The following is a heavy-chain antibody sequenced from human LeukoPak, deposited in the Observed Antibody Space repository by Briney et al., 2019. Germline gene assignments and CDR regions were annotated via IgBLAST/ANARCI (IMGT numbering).Heavy chain of an antibody. D-gene: IGHD1-26*01. V-gene: IGHV4-30-2*02. Sequence: SETLSLTCTVSGASISSDGYYWNWIRQPPGKGLEWIGYIYHSGSTYYNPSLKSRVTISVDTSKNQFSLKLSSVTAADTAVYYCASEDGSYSFDYWGQGTLVTVSS. J-gene: IGHJ4*02. CDR3: ASEDGSYSFDY. CDR1: GASISSDGYY. CDR2: IYHSGST.